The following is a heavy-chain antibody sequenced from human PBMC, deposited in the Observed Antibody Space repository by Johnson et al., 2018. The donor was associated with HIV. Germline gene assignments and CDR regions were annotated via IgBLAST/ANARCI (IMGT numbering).Heavy chain of an antibody. V-gene: IGHV3-9*01. CDR3: AKETRDSRSAFDI. CDR1: GFTFDDYA. Sequence: VQLVESGGGLVQPGRSLRLSCAASGFTFDDYAMHWVRQAPGKGLEWVSGLSWNSGIIGYADSVKGRFTTSRDNAKKAVYLQMNNLRAEDTAVYFCAKETRDSRSAFDIWGQGTMVTVSS. CDR2: LSWNSGII. D-gene: IGHD3-22*01. J-gene: IGHJ3*02.